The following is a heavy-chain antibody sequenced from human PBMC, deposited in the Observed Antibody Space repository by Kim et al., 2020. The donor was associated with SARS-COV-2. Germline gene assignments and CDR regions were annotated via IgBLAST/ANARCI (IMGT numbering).Heavy chain of an antibody. V-gene: IGHV3-23*01. CDR1: GFTFSSYA. D-gene: IGHD2-2*01. Sequence: GGSLRLSCAASGFTFSSYAMSWVRQAPGKGLEWVSAISGSGGSTYYADSVKGRFTISRDNSKNTLYLQMNSLRAEDTAVYYCAKEECSSTSCLYYYYYMDVWGEGTTVTVSS. J-gene: IGHJ6*03. CDR2: ISGSGGST. CDR3: AKEECSSTSCLYYYYYMDV.